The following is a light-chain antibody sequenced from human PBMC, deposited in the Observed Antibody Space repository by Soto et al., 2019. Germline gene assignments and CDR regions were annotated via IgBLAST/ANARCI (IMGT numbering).Light chain of an antibody. J-gene: IGLJ2*01. Sequence: SYELTQPPSVSVSPGQTASITCSGDKLENKYAYWYQQKPGQSPVMVIDQDTRRPSGIPERFSGSNSGNTATLTISGTQAMDEADYYCQAWDSSTVVFGGGTQLTVL. CDR1: KLENKY. V-gene: IGLV3-1*01. CDR3: QAWDSSTVV. CDR2: QDT.